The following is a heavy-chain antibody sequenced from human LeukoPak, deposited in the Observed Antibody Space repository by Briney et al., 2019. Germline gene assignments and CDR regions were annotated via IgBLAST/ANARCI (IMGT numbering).Heavy chain of an antibody. Sequence: GGSLRLSCAASGFTFNDYYMSWIRQAPGKGLEWLSYINIGGTNTHYTDSVKGRFTISRNNAKKSLYLEMNNLRAEDTAVYYCATDGAGFDTWGEGVLVTVSS. CDR3: ATDGAGFDT. V-gene: IGHV3-11*01. J-gene: IGHJ5*02. CDR1: GFTFNDYY. CDR2: INIGGTNT.